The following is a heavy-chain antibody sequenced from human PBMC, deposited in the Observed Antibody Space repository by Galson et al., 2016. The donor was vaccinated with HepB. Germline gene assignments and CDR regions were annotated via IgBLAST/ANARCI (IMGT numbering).Heavy chain of an antibody. Sequence: SLRLSCAASGFTFSNYWMSWVRQAPGKGLEWAANIKRDGSGKYYADSVKGRFTFSRDNAKNSLFLQMDSLRVEDTAVYYCVRVDASAGYAFESWGQGTLVIVSS. CDR3: VRVDASAGYAFES. J-gene: IGHJ4*02. CDR1: GFTFSNYW. CDR2: IKRDGSGK. V-gene: IGHV3-7*03. D-gene: IGHD6-13*01.